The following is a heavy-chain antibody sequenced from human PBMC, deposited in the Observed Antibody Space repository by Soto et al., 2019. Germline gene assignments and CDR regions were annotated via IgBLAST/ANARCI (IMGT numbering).Heavy chain of an antibody. J-gene: IGHJ5*02. CDR1: GFTFASND. CDR2: MNANVDAT. Sequence: QVQLVQSGAEVKKPGASVKVSCKASGFTFASNDINWVRQAPGQGLQWMGWMNANVDATDSPQEFKGRVSMTWKATIGTADLELHNLRSDDTAVYYCAREVVVGGSLWLDPWGQASLVTVSS. D-gene: IGHD2-15*01. CDR3: AREVVVGGSLWLDP. V-gene: IGHV1-8*01.